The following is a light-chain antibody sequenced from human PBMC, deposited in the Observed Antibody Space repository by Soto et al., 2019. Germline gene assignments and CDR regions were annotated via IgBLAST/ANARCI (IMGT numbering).Light chain of an antibody. V-gene: IGKV1-12*01. Sequence: DIQMTQSPSSVSASVGDRVTITCRASQDISSWLAWYQQKPGNAPKVLIFAASTLQRGVPSRFSGSGSGTDFTLTISCLQSEDFATYYCQQYYSFPRTFGQGTKLEIK. CDR3: QQYYSFPRT. CDR2: AAS. CDR1: QDISSW. J-gene: IGKJ2*01.